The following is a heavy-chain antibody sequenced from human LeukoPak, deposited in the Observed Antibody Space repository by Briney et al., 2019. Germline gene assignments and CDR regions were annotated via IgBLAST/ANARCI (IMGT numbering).Heavy chain of an antibody. D-gene: IGHD6-13*01. CDR1: GFTFSSYG. CDR2: ISYDGSNK. CDR3: AKVSSSFNFDY. V-gene: IGHV3-30*18. J-gene: IGHJ4*02. Sequence: GGSLRLSYAASGFTFSSYGMHWVRQAPGKGLEWVAVISYDGSNKYYADSVKGRFTISRDNSKSTLYLQMNSLRAEDTAVYYCAKVSSSFNFDYWGQGTLVTVSS.